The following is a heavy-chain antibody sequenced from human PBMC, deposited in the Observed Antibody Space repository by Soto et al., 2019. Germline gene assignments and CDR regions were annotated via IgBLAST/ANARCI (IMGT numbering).Heavy chain of an antibody. CDR2: ILPIYGTA. D-gene: IGHD3-22*01. V-gene: IGHV1-69*06. CDR3: ARATARCGYQHNLDHYGMDV. J-gene: IGHJ6*02. Sequence: QVQLVQSGAEVKKPGTSVKVSCKASGGTFSSYAISWERQAPGQGIEWMGGILPIYGTANYAQKFQARVTITADKFTGAAYMEPSILRPEDTAVYYCARATARCGYQHNLDHYGMDVWGQGTTVTVSS. CDR1: GGTFSSYA.